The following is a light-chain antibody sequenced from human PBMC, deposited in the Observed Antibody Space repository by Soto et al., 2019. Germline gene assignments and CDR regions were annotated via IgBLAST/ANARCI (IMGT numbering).Light chain of an antibody. CDR3: QQYGTSPLT. Sequence: EIVLTQSPGTLSLSPGERATLSCRASQTVNSNYLAWYQQKPGQAPRLLISGASIRATGVPNRFRGSGSGTDFTLTITRLEPEDFAVYYCQQYGTSPLTFGGGTRVDIK. V-gene: IGKV3-20*01. CDR1: QTVNSNY. J-gene: IGKJ4*01. CDR2: GAS.